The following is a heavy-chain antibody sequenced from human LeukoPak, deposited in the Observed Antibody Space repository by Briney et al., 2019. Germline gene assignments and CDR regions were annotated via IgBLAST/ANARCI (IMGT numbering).Heavy chain of an antibody. CDR2: INPKSGGR. J-gene: IGHJ4*02. D-gene: IGHD2-2*01. V-gene: IGHV1-2*02. CDR1: GYTFTDYY. Sequence: ASVKVSCKASGYTFTDYYMHWVRQAPGQGLEWMGWINPKSGGRSYAQRFQGRVTMTRDASISTAYMELSRLRSDDTAVYYCATGERLVPAAMWFDYWGQGTLVTVSS. CDR3: ATGERLVPAAMWFDY.